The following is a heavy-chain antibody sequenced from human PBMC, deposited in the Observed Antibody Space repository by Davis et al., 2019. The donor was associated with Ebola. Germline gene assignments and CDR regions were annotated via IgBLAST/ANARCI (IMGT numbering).Heavy chain of an antibody. CDR2: ISAYNGNT. V-gene: IGHV1-18*01. CDR3: ARLVGDFYYYGMDV. J-gene: IGHJ6*02. CDR1: GYTFTSYD. Sequence: ASVKVSCRASGYTFTSYDITWVRQAPGQGLEWMAWISAYNGNTNYAQKLQGRVTMTTDTSTSTAYMDLRSLRSDDTAVYYCARLVGDFYYYGMDVWGQGTTVTVSS. D-gene: IGHD3-3*01.